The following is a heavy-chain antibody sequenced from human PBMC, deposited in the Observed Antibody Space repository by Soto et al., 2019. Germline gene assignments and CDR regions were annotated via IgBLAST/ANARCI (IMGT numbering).Heavy chain of an antibody. V-gene: IGHV1-69*06. J-gene: IGHJ4*02. CDR2: IIPIFGTA. CDR3: ARGQESSPSGWYSRSFDY. D-gene: IGHD6-19*01. CDR1: GGTFSSYA. Sequence: QVQLVQSGAEVKKPGSSVKVSCTASGGTFSSYAISWVRQSPGRGLEWMGGIIPIFGTANYAQKFQGRVTISAAKSTSAYYMELSSLRYEDTAVYYWARGQESSPSGWYSRSFDYWGQGTLVTVSS.